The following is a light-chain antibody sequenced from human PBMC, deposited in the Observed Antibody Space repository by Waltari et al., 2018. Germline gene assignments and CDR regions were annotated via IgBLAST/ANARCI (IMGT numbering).Light chain of an antibody. CDR3: MQALQTRIFT. Sequence: DIVMTQSPLSLPVTPGEPASISCRSSQSLLHSNGYNYLDWYLQKPGQSPQLLIYLGSNRASGVPDRFSGSGSGTDFTLKISRVEAEDVGVYYCMQALQTRIFTFGLGTKVDIK. J-gene: IGKJ3*01. V-gene: IGKV2-28*01. CDR2: LGS. CDR1: QSLLHSNGYNY.